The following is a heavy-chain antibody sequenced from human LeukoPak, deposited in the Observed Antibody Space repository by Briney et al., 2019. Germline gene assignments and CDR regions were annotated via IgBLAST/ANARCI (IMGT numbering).Heavy chain of an antibody. V-gene: IGHV3-30*02. D-gene: IGHD2-2*01. CDR2: IRNDGSST. CDR1: GFSFGTYG. J-gene: IGHJ3*01. CDR3: AKDRLIVPAAEAFDL. Sequence: GGSLRLSCAASSASGFSFGTYGMHWVRQAPGKGLEWVAFIRNDGSSTSYAESVKGRLAISRDNSKNTLSLQMNSLRPEDTAVYYCAKDRLIVPAAEAFDLWGPGTLVTVSS.